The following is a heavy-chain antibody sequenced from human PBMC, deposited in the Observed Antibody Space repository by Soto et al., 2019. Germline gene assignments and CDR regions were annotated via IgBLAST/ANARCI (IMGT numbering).Heavy chain of an antibody. Sequence: QVQLQQWGAGLLKPSETLSLTCAVYGGFVSSGSYYWSWIRQPPGKGLEWLGKMSHSGGPHFNPSLKSRVTISVDTSKNQFSLQIRSVPAADPALYSWARVERGTATTVVDAFDIWGSGKMVTVSS. J-gene: IGHJ3*02. CDR1: GGFVSSGSYY. CDR2: MSHSGGP. D-gene: IGHD1-1*01. V-gene: IGHV4-34*01. CDR3: ARVERGTATTVVDAFDI.